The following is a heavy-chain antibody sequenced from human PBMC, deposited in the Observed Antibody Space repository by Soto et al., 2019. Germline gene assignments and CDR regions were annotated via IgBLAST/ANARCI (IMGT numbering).Heavy chain of an antibody. CDR2: ISYDGSNK. Sequence: GGSLRFSCAASGFTFSSYGMHWVRQAPGKGLEWVAVISYDGSNKYYADSVKGRFTISRDNSKNTLYLQMNSLRAEDTAVYYCAKSSSSWYIEVVYYYYGMDVWGQGTTVTVSS. CDR3: AKSSSSWYIEVVYYYYGMDV. J-gene: IGHJ6*02. D-gene: IGHD6-13*01. CDR1: GFTFSSYG. V-gene: IGHV3-30*18.